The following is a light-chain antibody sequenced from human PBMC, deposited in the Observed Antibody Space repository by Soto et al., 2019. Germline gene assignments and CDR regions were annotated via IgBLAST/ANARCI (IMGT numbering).Light chain of an antibody. V-gene: IGKV1-5*01. Sequence: IPMTQSPSTLPASVGDRVTITCRASQTISSWLAWYQQKQGKAPGLLIYDASRLAGGVPSRFRGSGSGTELTITISSLQPDDFETYFCQHYNSYSEAFGQGTKGDIK. CDR2: DAS. J-gene: IGKJ1*01. CDR3: QHYNSYSEA. CDR1: QTISSW.